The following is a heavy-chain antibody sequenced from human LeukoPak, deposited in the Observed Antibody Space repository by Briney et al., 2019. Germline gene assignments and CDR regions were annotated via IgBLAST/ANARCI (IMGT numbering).Heavy chain of an antibody. CDR2: INPSGGRT. J-gene: IGHJ4*02. Sequence: ASVKASCKASGYTFTSYYMHWVRQAPGQGLEWMGIINPSGGRTSYAQKFQGRVTMTRDTSTSTVYMELSSLRSDDTAVYYCARGGTVLRPNSPYDYWGQGTLVTVSS. CDR1: GYTFTSYY. D-gene: IGHD4-17*01. V-gene: IGHV1-46*01. CDR3: ARGGTVLRPNSPYDY.